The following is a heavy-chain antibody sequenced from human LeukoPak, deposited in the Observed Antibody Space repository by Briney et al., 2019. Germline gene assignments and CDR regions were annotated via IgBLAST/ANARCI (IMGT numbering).Heavy chain of an antibody. J-gene: IGHJ4*02. CDR1: GYTFTGYY. CDR2: INPNSGGT. Sequence: ASVKVSCKASGYTFTGYYMHWVRQAPGQGLEWMGWINPNSGGTNYAQKFQGRVTMTRDTSISTAYMELSRLRSDDTAVYYCARFIYGFTDNAFDYWGQGTLVTVSS. D-gene: IGHD4-17*01. CDR3: ARFIYGFTDNAFDY. V-gene: IGHV1-2*02.